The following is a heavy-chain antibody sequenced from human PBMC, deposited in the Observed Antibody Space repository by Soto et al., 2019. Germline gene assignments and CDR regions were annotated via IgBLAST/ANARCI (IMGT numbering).Heavy chain of an antibody. CDR1: GFTFTNAW. V-gene: IGHV3-15*07. Sequence: EVQLVESGGGLVKPGESLRLSCAASGFTFTNAWMNWVRQAPGKGLEWVGRIRSKTDGGTPDYAAPVKGRFTISRDDSKHTLYVQINSLKTEDTAIYYCTTEKGYWGQGTLVTVSS. CDR3: TTEKGY. CDR2: IRSKTDGGTP. J-gene: IGHJ4*02.